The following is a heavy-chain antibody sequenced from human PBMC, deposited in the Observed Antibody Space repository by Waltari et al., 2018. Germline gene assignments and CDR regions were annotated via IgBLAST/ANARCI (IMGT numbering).Heavy chain of an antibody. CDR3: ARDGRTGTHYYYYMDV. J-gene: IGHJ6*03. CDR1: GGSISSYS. V-gene: IGHV4-4*07. CDR2: IYTSGST. D-gene: IGHD1-7*01. Sequence: QVQLQESGPGLVKPSETLSLTCTVSGGSISSYSWSWIRQPAGKGLEWIGRIYTSGSTNYNPSLKSRVTMSVDTSKNQFSLKLSSVTAADTAVYYCARDGRTGTHYYYYMDVWGKGTTVTISS.